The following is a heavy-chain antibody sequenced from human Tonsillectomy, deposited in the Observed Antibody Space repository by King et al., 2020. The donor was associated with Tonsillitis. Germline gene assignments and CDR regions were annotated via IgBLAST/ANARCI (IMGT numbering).Heavy chain of an antibody. J-gene: IGHJ6*02. CDR2: ISYDESNK. CDR1: GFTFSSYG. V-gene: IGHV3-30*18. CDR3: AKADLFGVVNGEGMDV. D-gene: IGHD3-3*01. Sequence: VQLVESGGGVVQPGRSLRLSCAASGFTFSSYGIHWVRQAPGKGLEWVAVISYDESNKYYADSVKGRFTISRDNSKNTVYLQMNSLRAEDTAVYYCAKADLFGVVNGEGMDVWGQGTTVTVSS.